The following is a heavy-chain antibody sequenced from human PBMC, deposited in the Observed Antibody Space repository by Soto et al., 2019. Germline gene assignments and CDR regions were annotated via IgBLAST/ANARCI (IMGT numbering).Heavy chain of an antibody. CDR2: ISAYNGNT. Sequence: ASVKVSCKASGYTFTSYGISWVRQAPGQGLEWMGWISAYNGNTNYAQKLQGRVTMTTDTSTSTAYMELRSLRSDDTAVYYCARDPPNCTNGVCYTSWFDPWGQGTLVTVSS. V-gene: IGHV1-18*01. J-gene: IGHJ5*02. CDR1: GYTFTSYG. CDR3: ARDPPNCTNGVCYTSWFDP. D-gene: IGHD2-8*01.